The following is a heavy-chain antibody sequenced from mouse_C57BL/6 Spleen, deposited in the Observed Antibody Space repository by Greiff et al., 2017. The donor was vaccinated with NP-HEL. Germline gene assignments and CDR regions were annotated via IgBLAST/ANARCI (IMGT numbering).Heavy chain of an antibody. CDR1: GYAFSSSC. V-gene: IGHV1-82*01. Sequence: LVESGPELVKPGASVKISCKASGYAFSSSCMNWVKQRPGKGLEWIGRIYPGDGDTNYNGKFKGKATLTADKSSSTAYMQLSSLTSEDSAMYFCARDSSHYFDYWGQGTTLTVSS. J-gene: IGHJ2*01. CDR3: ARDSSHYFDY. D-gene: IGHD1-1*01. CDR2: IYPGDGDT.